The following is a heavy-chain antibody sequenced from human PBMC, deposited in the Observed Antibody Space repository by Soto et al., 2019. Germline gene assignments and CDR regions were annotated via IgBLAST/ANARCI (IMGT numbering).Heavy chain of an antibody. Sequence: PSETLSLTCAVYSGSFSGYYWSWIRQPPGKGLEWIGEINQSGSTNYNPSLKSRVTISVDTSKNQFSLKLSSVTAADTGVYYCARTYSSSWSPFDYWGQGTQVTVSS. CDR3: ARTYSSSWSPFDY. CDR1: SGSFSGYY. CDR2: INQSGST. J-gene: IGHJ4*02. V-gene: IGHV4-34*01. D-gene: IGHD6-13*01.